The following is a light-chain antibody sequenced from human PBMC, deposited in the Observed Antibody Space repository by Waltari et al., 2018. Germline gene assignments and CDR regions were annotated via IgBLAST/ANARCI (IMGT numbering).Light chain of an antibody. CDR1: STDVGGYDY. J-gene: IGLJ3*02. Sequence: QSALTQSRPVSGSPGQSVTLSCTGTSTDVGGYDYVSWYQQPPGKAPKLVIYDVYKRPSGVPDRFSASKSGNTASLTISGLQADDEADYYCCAYAYTYWVFGGGTKVTVL. CDR3: CAYAYTYWV. V-gene: IGLV2-11*01. CDR2: DVY.